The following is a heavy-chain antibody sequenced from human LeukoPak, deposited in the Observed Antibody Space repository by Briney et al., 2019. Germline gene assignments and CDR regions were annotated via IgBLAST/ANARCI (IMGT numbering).Heavy chain of an antibody. V-gene: IGHV4-59*08. J-gene: IGHJ4*02. CDR1: GGSISGYS. CDR2: IHYSGTA. Sequence: SETLSLTCTVSGGSISGYSWGWIRQPPGKGLEYIGYIHYSGTANYTPSLRSRVTISVDTSKNQFSLTLTSVTAGDTAVYYCARHLVSSLPTGLDYWGQGTLVTVSS. CDR3: ARHLVSSLPTGLDY. D-gene: IGHD3-9*01.